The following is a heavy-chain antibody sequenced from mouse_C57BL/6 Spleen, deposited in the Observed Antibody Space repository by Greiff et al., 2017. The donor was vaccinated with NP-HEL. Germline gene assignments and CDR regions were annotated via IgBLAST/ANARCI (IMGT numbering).Heavy chain of an antibody. D-gene: IGHD1-1*01. CDR1: GYAFSSSW. CDR3: ARDGSSYEYFDY. CDR2: IYPGDGDT. V-gene: IGHV1-82*01. J-gene: IGHJ2*01. Sequence: VKLQESGPELVKPGASVKISCKASGYAFSSSWMNWVKQRPGKGLEWIGRIYPGDGDTNYNGKFKGKATLTADKSSSTAYMQRSSLTSEDSAVYFCARDGSSYEYFDYWGQGTTLTVSS.